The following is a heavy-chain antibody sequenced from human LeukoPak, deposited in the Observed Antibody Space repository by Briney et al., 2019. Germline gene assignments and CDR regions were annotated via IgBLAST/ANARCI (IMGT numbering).Heavy chain of an antibody. CDR3: ARGGAGTYYKRDGWFDP. D-gene: IGHD3-10*01. V-gene: IGHV1-8*01. CDR1: GYTFNNYD. Sequence: ASVNVSCKASGYTFNNYDINWVRQATGRGLEWMGWMNPNTGNTGYGERFQGRVTMTRDNSISTAYMELSSLTSEDTAVYYCARGGAGTYYKRDGWFDPWGQGTVVTVSS. J-gene: IGHJ5*02. CDR2: MNPNTGNT.